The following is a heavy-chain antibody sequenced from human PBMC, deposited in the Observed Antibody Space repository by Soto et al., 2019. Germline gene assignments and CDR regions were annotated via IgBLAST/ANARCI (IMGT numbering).Heavy chain of an antibody. V-gene: IGHV3-11*04. Sequence: LSLTCAVYGWAFSGYYWSWIRQAPGKGLEWVSYISSSSSTIYYADSVKGRFTISRDNAKNSLYLQMNSLRAEDTAVYYCARDLGSSWYPEYFQHWGQGTLVTVSS. CDR3: ARDLGSSWYPEYFQH. D-gene: IGHD6-13*01. CDR1: GWAFSGYY. J-gene: IGHJ1*01. CDR2: ISSSSSTI.